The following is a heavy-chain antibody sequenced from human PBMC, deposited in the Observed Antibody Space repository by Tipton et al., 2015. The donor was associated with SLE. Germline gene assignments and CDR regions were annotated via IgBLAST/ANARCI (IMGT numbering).Heavy chain of an antibody. CDR1: GGSISSSSYY. Sequence: TLSLTCTVSGGSISSSSYYWGWIRQPPGKGLEWIGSIYYSGSTKYNPSLKSRITISVDTSKNQFSLKLSSVTAADTAVYYCAREGGGGNWGIDYWGQGTLVTVSS. CDR2: IYYSGST. V-gene: IGHV4-39*07. CDR3: AREGGGGNWGIDY. J-gene: IGHJ4*02. D-gene: IGHD7-27*01.